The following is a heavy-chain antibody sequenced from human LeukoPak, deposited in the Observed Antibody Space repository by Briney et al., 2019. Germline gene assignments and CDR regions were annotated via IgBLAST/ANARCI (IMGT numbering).Heavy chain of an antibody. V-gene: IGHV4-39*07. CDR2: IYYSGST. D-gene: IGHD1-26*01. CDR3: ARDSEGDYFDY. Sequence: PSETLSLTCTVPGGSISSSSYYWGWIRQPPGKGLEWIGSIYYSGSTYYNPSLKSRVTISVDTSKNQFSLKLSSVTAADTAVYYCARDSEGDYFDYWGQGTLVTVSS. CDR1: GGSISSSSYY. J-gene: IGHJ4*02.